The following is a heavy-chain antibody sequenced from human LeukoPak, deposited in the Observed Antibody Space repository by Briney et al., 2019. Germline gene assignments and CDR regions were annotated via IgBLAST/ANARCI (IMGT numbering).Heavy chain of an antibody. Sequence: GRSLRLSCAASGFTFSSYSMNWVRQAPGKGLEWVSSISSSSSYIYYADSVKGRFTISRDNAKNSLYLQMNSLRAEDTAVYYCARDGDYYGSGTNFDYWGQGTLVTVSS. J-gene: IGHJ4*02. V-gene: IGHV3-21*01. CDR2: ISSSSSYI. CDR1: GFTFSSYS. D-gene: IGHD3-10*01. CDR3: ARDGDYYGSGTNFDY.